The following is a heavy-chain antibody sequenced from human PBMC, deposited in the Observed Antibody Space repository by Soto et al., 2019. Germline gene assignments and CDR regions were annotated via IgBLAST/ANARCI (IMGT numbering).Heavy chain of an antibody. J-gene: IGHJ4*02. CDR3: ARNGVAATPFVSHSFDY. D-gene: IGHD2-15*01. V-gene: IGHV4-59*01. CDR2: IYYSGST. Sequence: PSETLSLTCTVSGGSISSYYWSWIRQPPGRGLEWIGYIYYSGSTNYNPSLKSRVTISVDTSKNQFSLKLSSVTAADTAVYYCARNGVAATPFVSHSFDYWGQGTLVTVPS. CDR1: GGSISSYY.